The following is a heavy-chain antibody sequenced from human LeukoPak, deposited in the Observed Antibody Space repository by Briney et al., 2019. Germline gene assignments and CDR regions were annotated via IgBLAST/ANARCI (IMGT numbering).Heavy chain of an antibody. CDR2: ISYDGSNK. D-gene: IGHD3-10*01. CDR3: AKGWFGEPLDY. CDR1: GFTFSSHG. V-gene: IGHV3-30*18. J-gene: IGHJ4*02. Sequence: GRSLRFSCAASGFTFSSHGMHWVRQAPGKGLEWVAVISYDGSNKYYADSVKGRLTISRDHSKSTLYLQMNSLRAEDTAVYYCAKGWFGEPLDYWGQGTLVTVSS.